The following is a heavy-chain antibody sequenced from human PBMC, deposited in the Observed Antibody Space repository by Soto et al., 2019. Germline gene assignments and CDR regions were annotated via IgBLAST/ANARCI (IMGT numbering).Heavy chain of an antibody. V-gene: IGHV1-69*08. D-gene: IGHD6-13*01. CDR1: GGTFSSYT. Sequence: QVQLVQSGAEVKKPGSSVKVSCKASGGTFSSYTISWVRQAPGQGLEWMGRIIPILGIANYAQKFQGRVTITADKSTSTAYMELSSLRSEDTAVYYCAREAPPSIAAASDYWGQGTLGTVSS. CDR3: AREAPPSIAAASDY. CDR2: IIPILGIA. J-gene: IGHJ4*02.